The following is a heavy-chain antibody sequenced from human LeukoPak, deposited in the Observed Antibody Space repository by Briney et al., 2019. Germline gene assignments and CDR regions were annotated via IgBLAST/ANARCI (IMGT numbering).Heavy chain of an antibody. J-gene: IGHJ4*02. Sequence: ASVKVSCKASGYTFTGYYMHWVRQAPGQGLEWMGRINPNSGGTNYAQKFQGRVTMTRDTSISTAYMELSRPRSDDTAVYYCAATGCSGGSCYLLTSRDYWGQGTLVTVSS. CDR2: INPNSGGT. D-gene: IGHD2-15*01. V-gene: IGHV1-2*06. CDR3: AATGCSGGSCYLLTSRDY. CDR1: GYTFTGYY.